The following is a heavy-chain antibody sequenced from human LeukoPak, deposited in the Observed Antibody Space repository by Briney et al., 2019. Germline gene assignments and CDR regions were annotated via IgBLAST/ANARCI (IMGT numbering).Heavy chain of an antibody. V-gene: IGHV4-59*01. J-gene: IGHJ4*02. Sequence: SETLSLTCSVSGVSISTYYWIWIRQPPAKGLEWMGFFSYSGSTKYNPSLKSRVTMSVDASKNQFSLKLSSVTAADTAVYYCARMYSGTSYYFDYWGQGTLVTVSS. D-gene: IGHD1-26*01. CDR3: ARMYSGTSYYFDY. CDR1: GVSISTYY. CDR2: FSYSGST.